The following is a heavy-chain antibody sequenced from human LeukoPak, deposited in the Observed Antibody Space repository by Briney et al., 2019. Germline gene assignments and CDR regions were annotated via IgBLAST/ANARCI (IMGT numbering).Heavy chain of an antibody. D-gene: IGHD1-26*01. CDR2: ITTSDGNT. J-gene: IGHJ4*02. V-gene: IGHV3-23*01. CDR3: ARDYDSSGSYLDY. Sequence: GGSLRLSCAASGFTFSSYTMSWVRQAPGKGLEWVSTITTSDGNTYYADSVKGRFTVSRDNSKNTLFLQMSSLRSEDTAVYYCARDYDSSGSYLDYWGQGTLVTVSS. CDR1: GFTFSSYT.